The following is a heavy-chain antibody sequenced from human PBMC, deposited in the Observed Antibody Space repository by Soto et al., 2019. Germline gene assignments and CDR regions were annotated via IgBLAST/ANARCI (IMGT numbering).Heavy chain of an antibody. CDR2: INPNSGGT. J-gene: IGHJ3*02. V-gene: IGHV1-2*04. D-gene: IGHD3-3*01. Sequence: QVQLVQSGAEVKKPGASVKVSCKASGYTFTGYYMHWVRQAPGQGLEWMGWINPNSGGTNYAQKFQGWVTMTRDTSISTAYMELSRLRSDDTAVYYCARGGVLRFSEWLLNDAFDIWGQGTMVTVSS. CDR3: ARGGVLRFSEWLLNDAFDI. CDR1: GYTFTGYY.